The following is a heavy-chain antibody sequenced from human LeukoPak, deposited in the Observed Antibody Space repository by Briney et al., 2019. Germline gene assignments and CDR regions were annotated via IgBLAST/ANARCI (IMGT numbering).Heavy chain of an antibody. CDR3: ARGRYYYDSSAYHFDY. CDR1: GFSITSDYY. J-gene: IGHJ4*02. Sequence: PSETLSLTCTVSGFSITSDYYWGWVRQPPGKELEWIGTIYHSGSTYYNPSLLGRVTISVDTSKNQFSLKLSSVTAADTAVYYCARGRYYYDSSAYHFDYWGQGTLVTVSS. CDR2: IYHSGST. V-gene: IGHV4-38-2*02. D-gene: IGHD3-22*01.